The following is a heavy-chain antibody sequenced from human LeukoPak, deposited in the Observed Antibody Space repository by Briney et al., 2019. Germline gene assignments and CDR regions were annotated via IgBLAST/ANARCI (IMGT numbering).Heavy chain of an antibody. CDR1: GYTFTSYG. D-gene: IGHD3-3*01. Sequence: AASVKVSCKASGYTFTSYGISWVRQAPGQGLEWMGWISAYNGNTNYAQKLQGRVTMTTDTSTSTAYMELSSLRSEDTAVYYCARGPWGGYIIPFDYWGQGTLVTVSS. CDR2: ISAYNGNT. V-gene: IGHV1-18*01. CDR3: ARGPWGGYIIPFDY. J-gene: IGHJ4*02.